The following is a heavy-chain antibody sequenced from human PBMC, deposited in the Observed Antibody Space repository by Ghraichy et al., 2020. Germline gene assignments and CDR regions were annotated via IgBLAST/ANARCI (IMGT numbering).Heavy chain of an antibody. Sequence: GGSLRLSCAASEFAFTNYAMSWVRQAPGMGLEWVSSISVSGINTYYADSVRGRFTISRANAKNTLYLQMNSLRAEDTAVYYCASSYCSGGSCYYNFDYWGQGSLVTVSS. CDR3: ASSYCSGGSCYYNFDY. D-gene: IGHD2-15*01. V-gene: IGHV3-23*01. CDR2: ISVSGINT. J-gene: IGHJ4*02. CDR1: EFAFTNYA.